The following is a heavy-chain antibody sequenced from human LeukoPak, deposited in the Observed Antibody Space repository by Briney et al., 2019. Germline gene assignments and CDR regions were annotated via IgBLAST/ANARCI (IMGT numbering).Heavy chain of an antibody. CDR1: GYTFSGYY. V-gene: IGHV1-2*02. CDR2: INPNSGGT. J-gene: IGHJ3*02. Sequence: GASVKVSCKASGYTFSGYYMHWVRQAPGQGLEWMGWINPNSGGTNYAQKFQGRVTMTRDTSISTDYMELSRLRFDDTAVYYCARAHWNVPWGAFDIWGQGTMVTVSS. CDR3: ARAHWNVPWGAFDI. D-gene: IGHD1-1*01.